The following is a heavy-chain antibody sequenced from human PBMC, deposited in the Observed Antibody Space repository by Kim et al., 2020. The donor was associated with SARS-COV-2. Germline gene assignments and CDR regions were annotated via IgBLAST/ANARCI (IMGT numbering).Heavy chain of an antibody. CDR2: ISYDGSKK. CDR1: GFTFGTST. D-gene: IGHD2-2*01. CDR3: ARDMKYCSSSSCYSDC. V-gene: IGHV3-30-3*01. J-gene: IGHJ4*03. Sequence: GGSLRLSCAASGFTFGTSTMHWVRQAPGKGLEWVAVISYDGSKKYYGDSVRGRFTISRDNSKNTMYLQMNSLRVEDTAVYFCARDMKYCSSSSCYSDCWGQGSLVIVSS.